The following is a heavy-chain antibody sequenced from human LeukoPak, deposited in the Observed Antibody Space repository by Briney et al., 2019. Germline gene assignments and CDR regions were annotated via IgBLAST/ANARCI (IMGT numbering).Heavy chain of an antibody. J-gene: IGHJ5*02. D-gene: IGHD4-17*01. CDR3: ARESTVNGWFDP. Sequence: PSETLSLTCTVSGGSISSGVYYWSWIRQHPGKGLEWIGYIYYSGSTYYNPSLKSRVTISVDTSKNQFSLKLSSVTAADTAVYYCARESTVNGWFDPWGQGTLVTVSS. CDR2: IYYSGST. CDR1: GGSISSGVYY. V-gene: IGHV4-31*03.